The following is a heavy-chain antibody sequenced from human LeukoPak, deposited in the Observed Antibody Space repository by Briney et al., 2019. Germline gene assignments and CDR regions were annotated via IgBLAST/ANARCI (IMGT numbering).Heavy chain of an antibody. CDR2: ISYDGSSK. J-gene: IGHJ4*02. D-gene: IGHD6-13*01. CDR1: GFTFSSFG. V-gene: IGHV3-30*18. Sequence: AGGSLRLSCAASGFTFSSFGMHWVRQAPGKGLEWVAVISYDGSSKYYADSVKGRFTISRDNSKNTLYLQMNSLRAEDTAVYFCAKEGRSTNPGYWGQGTLVTVSS. CDR3: AKEGRSTNPGY.